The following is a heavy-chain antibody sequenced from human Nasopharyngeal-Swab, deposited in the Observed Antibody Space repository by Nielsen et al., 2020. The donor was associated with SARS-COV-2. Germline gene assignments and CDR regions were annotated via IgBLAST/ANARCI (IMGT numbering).Heavy chain of an antibody. CDR3: TREYTRSSGFDY. V-gene: IGHV3-74*01. Sequence: GESLKISCAASGFTFSNYGMHWVRQAPGKGLVWVSSMNSDGSSINYADSVKGRFSISRDNAVNTLYLQMNSLRPEDTAVYYCTREYTRSSGFDYWGQGILVTVSS. CDR1: GFTFSNYG. D-gene: IGHD6-6*01. CDR2: MNSDGSSI. J-gene: IGHJ4*02.